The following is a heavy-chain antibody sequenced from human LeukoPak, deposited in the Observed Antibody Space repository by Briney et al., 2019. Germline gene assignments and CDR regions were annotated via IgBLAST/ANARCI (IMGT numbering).Heavy chain of an antibody. CDR3: ARNGDYDYYYGMDV. CDR1: GYTFTGYY. J-gene: IGHJ6*04. V-gene: IGHV1-2*04. D-gene: IGHD4-17*01. CDR2: INPNSGGT. Sequence: ASVKVSCKASGYTFTGYYMHWVRQAPGQGLEWMGWINPNSGGTNYAQKFQGWVTMTRDTSISTAYMELSRLRSDDTAVYYCARNGDYDYYYGMDVWDKGTTVTVSS.